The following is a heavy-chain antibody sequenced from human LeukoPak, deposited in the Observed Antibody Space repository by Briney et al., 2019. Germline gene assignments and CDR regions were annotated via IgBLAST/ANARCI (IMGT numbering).Heavy chain of an antibody. D-gene: IGHD3-22*01. Sequence: GASVKVSCKASGGTFSSYAISWVRQAPGQGLEWMGGIIPIFGTANYAQKFQGRVTITADESTSTAYMELSSLRSEDTAVYYCASSDDSSGYYPLYYYYGMDVWGQGTTVTVSS. J-gene: IGHJ6*02. CDR3: ASSDDSSGYYPLYYYYGMDV. CDR1: GGTFSSYA. V-gene: IGHV1-69*13. CDR2: IIPIFGTA.